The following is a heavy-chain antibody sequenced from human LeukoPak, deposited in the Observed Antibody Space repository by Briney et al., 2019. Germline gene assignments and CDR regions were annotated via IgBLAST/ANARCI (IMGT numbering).Heavy chain of an antibody. D-gene: IGHD6-6*01. CDR1: GGSISSYY. J-gene: IGHJ4*02. Sequence: PSETLSLTCTVSGGSISSYYWSWVRQAPGKGLEWVSVITGSGGSTYYADSVKGRYTISRDNSKNTLYLQMNSLRAEDTAIYYCAKDGQLSYWGQGTLVTVSS. CDR2: ITGSGGST. CDR3: AKDGQLSY. V-gene: IGHV3-23*01.